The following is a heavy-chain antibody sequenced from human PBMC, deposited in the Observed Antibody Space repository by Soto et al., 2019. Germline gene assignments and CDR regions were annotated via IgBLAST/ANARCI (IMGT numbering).Heavy chain of an antibody. CDR2: MNPNSGNT. D-gene: IGHD6-19*01. Sequence: QVQLVQSGAEVKKPGASVKVSCKASGYTFTSYDINWVRQATGQGLEWMGWMNPNSGNTGYAQKFQGRVTMTRNTSISTAYMELSSLRSEDTAVYYCARARGSKQWLVQGDWFDPWGQGTLVTVSS. CDR3: ARARGSKQWLVQGDWFDP. J-gene: IGHJ5*02. V-gene: IGHV1-8*01. CDR1: GYTFTSYD.